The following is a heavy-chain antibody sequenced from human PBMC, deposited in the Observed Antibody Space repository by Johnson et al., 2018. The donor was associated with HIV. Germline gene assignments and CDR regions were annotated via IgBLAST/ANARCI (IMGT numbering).Heavy chain of an antibody. D-gene: IGHD5-24*01. V-gene: IGHV3-33*08. Sequence: VQLVESGGGVVQPGRSLRLSCAASGFTFSSYAMHWVRQAPGKGLEWVAVIWYDGSNRNYADSVKGRFTISRDNSRNAMSLQMNSLRADDTAVYYCARDYNGAFDVWGQGTLVTVSS. J-gene: IGHJ3*01. CDR1: GFTFSSYA. CDR3: ARDYNGAFDV. CDR2: IWYDGSNR.